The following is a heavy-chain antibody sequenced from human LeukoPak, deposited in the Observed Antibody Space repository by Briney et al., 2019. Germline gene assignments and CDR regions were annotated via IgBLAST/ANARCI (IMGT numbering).Heavy chain of an antibody. CDR1: GFTFSNYA. V-gene: IGHV3-30*18. J-gene: IGHJ4*02. D-gene: IGHD5-12*01. Sequence: HPGRSLRLSCAASGFTFSNYAIHWVRQAPGKGLEWVAVISYDGSNKYYADSVKGRFTISRDNSKNTVYLQMNSLRPEETAVYYCAKDRVATIKGVYYFGYWGQGTLVTVSS. CDR3: AKDRVATIKGVYYFGY. CDR2: ISYDGSNK.